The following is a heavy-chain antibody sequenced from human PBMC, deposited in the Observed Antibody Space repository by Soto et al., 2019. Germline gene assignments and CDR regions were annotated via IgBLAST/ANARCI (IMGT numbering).Heavy chain of an antibody. J-gene: IGHJ5*02. CDR1: RFSFSDAW. CDR2: IKSKSDGGTT. CDR3: TTDLWRIAVVVGSTGYFNP. V-gene: IGHV3-15*01. Sequence: CGCLKLCCAACRFSFSDAWMSGVRQTPGKGLDWVGRIKSKSDGGTTEYAAPVRGRFTISRDDSKNTLYLQMNSLKTEDTAVYYCTTDLWRIAVVVGSTGYFNPWGQGTPVTVSS. D-gene: IGHD2-15*01.